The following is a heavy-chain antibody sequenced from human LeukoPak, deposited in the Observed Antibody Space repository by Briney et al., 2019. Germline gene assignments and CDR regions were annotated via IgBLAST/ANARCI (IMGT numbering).Heavy chain of an antibody. CDR3: ARGGIKTYGSGSYFWFDP. V-gene: IGHV4-4*07. CDR1: GGSISSYY. J-gene: IGHJ5*02. D-gene: IGHD3-10*01. CDR2: IYTSGST. Sequence: LETLSLTCTVSGGSISSYYWSWIRQPAGKGLEWIGRIYTSGSTNYSPSLKSRVTMSVDTSKNQFSLKLSSVTAADTAVYYCARGGIKTYGSGSYFWFDPWGQGTLVTVSS.